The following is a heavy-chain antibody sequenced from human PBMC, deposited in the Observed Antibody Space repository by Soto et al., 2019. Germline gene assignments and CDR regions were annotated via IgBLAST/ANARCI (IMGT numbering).Heavy chain of an antibody. D-gene: IGHD4-17*01. CDR1: GYSFTDFG. J-gene: IGHJ4*02. Sequence: QVHLVQSGGELKKPGASVKVSCKASGYSFTDFGITWVRQAPGQGLEWMGWISGKNGNTKYAQKVKSRVTLTADTSTSTAYMEMRALTSDDAGIYYCARSDYYDDSGTVEIWGQGTAVTVSS. V-gene: IGHV1-18*04. CDR3: ARSDYYDDSGTVEI. CDR2: ISGKNGNT.